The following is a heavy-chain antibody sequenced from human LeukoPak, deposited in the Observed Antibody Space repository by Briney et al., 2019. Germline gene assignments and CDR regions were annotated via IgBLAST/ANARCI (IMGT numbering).Heavy chain of an antibody. J-gene: IGHJ6*03. CDR2: ISAYNGNT. D-gene: IGHD2-2*02. CDR3: ARDPKYCGSTSCYTGDYYYYYMDV. V-gene: IGHV1-18*01. CDR1: GYTFTSYG. Sequence: ASVKVSCKASGYTFTSYGISWVRQAPGQGLEWMGWISAYNGNTNYAQKLQGRVTMTTDTSTSTAYMELRSLRSDDTAVYYCARDPKYCGSTSCYTGDYYYYYMDVWGKGTTVTVSS.